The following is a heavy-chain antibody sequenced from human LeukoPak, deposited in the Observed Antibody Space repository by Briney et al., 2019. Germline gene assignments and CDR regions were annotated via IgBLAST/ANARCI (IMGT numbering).Heavy chain of an antibody. CDR3: AGDGDVDRDAFDI. Sequence: SVKVSCKASGGTFSSYAISWVRQAPGQGLEWMGRIIPILGIANYAQKFQGRVTITADMSTSTAYMELSSLRSEDTAVYYCAGDGDVDRDAFDIWGQGTMVTVSS. D-gene: IGHD3-3*01. V-gene: IGHV1-69*04. CDR1: GGTFSSYA. J-gene: IGHJ3*02. CDR2: IIPILGIA.